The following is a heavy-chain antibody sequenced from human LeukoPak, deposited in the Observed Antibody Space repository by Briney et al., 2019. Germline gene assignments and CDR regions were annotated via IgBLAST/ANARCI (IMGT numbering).Heavy chain of an antibody. CDR2: ISTTGSSI. V-gene: IGHV3-48*03. D-gene: IGHD1-1*01. J-gene: IGHJ4*02. CDR1: GFTFSSYE. Sequence: GGSLRLSCAASGFTFSSYEMNWVRQAPGKGLEWVSYISTTGSSIYYADSVKGRFTISRDNAKNSLFLQMNSLRGEDTAVYYCARCTTGKTFGSLREIKKSREIDYWGQGTLVTVSS. CDR3: ARCTTGKTFGSLREIKKSREIDY.